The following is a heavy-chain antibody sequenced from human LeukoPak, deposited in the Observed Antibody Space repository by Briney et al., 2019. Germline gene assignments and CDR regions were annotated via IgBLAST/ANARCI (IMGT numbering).Heavy chain of an antibody. CDR3: ARSYCRGGSWYPEYYGKDV. CDR2: IYYSGST. J-gene: IGHJ6*02. Sequence: SETLSLTCTVSGGSISSYYWSWIRQPPGKGLEWIGYIYYSGSTNYNPSLKSRVTISVDTSKNQFSLKLSSVTAADTAVYYCARSYCRGGSWYPEYYGKDVWGQGTTVTVSS. CDR1: GGSISSYY. V-gene: IGHV4-59*08. D-gene: IGHD2-15*01.